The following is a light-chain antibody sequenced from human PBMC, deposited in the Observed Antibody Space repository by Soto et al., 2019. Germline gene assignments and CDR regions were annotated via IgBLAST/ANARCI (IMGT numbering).Light chain of an antibody. CDR3: SSYAGSNNPVV. CDR1: SSDVGGYNY. V-gene: IGLV2-8*01. CDR2: EVS. J-gene: IGLJ2*01. Sequence: QSALTQPPSASGSPGQSVTISCTGTSSDVGGYNYVSWYQQHPGKAPKLMIYEVSKWPSGVPDRFSGSKSGNTASLTVSGLQRADEADYYCSSYAGSNNPVVFGGGTKLTVL.